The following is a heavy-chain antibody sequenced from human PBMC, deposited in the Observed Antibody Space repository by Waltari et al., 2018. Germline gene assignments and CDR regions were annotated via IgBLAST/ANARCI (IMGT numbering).Heavy chain of an antibody. D-gene: IGHD3-16*01. V-gene: IGHV1-69*12. CDR1: GGNFGRYA. CDR3: ARRKLGEAFDI. Sequence: QVQLVQSGAEVKKPGSSVRVSCRASGGNFGRYAITWVRQAPGQGLEWMGGTIPIFGSPMYAPKFQGRVSITADELTYTVYWELNSLRSDDTAIYYCARRKLGEAFDIWGQGTMVIVSS. J-gene: IGHJ3*02. CDR2: TIPIFGSP.